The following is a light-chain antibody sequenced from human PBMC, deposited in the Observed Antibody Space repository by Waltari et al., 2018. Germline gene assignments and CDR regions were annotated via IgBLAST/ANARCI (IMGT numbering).Light chain of an antibody. CDR1: QTVRTTY. CDR2: GAS. V-gene: IGKV3-20*01. Sequence: PGTLSLSPGERATLSCRASQTVRTTYLAWYQQKPGQAPTLLIYGASSRATGIPDRFSGSGSGTDFSLTISSLEPEDFAVYYCQQYDISPLTFGGGTKVEIK. CDR3: QQYDISPLT. J-gene: IGKJ4*01.